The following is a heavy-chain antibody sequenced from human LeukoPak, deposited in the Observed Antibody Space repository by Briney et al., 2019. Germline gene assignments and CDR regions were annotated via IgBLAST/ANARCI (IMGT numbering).Heavy chain of an antibody. CDR3: ASNYYYDSSGYYSEYFQH. D-gene: IGHD3-22*01. CDR1: GGSISSYY. CDR2: IYTSGST. V-gene: IGHV4-4*07. J-gene: IGHJ1*01. Sequence: SETLSLTCTVSGGSISSYYCSWIRQPAGKRLEWIGRIYTSGSTNYNPSLKSRVTMSVDTSKNQFSLKLSSVTAADKAVYYCASNYYYDSSGYYSEYFQHWGQGTLVTVFS.